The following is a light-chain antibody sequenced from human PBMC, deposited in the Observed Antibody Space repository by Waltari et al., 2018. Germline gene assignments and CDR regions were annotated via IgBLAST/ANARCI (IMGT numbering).Light chain of an antibody. CDR3: SSYAGSDTFVV. CDR2: DIN. V-gene: IGLV2-11*01. CDR1: SGDVGGYNY. J-gene: IGLJ2*01. Sequence: QSALTQPRSVSGSPGQSVTISCIGTSGDVGGYNYVSWYQHHSGQAPKLIIYDINKRHSWLPDRFSGSRSGNTASLTISRLQAEDEADYYCSSYAGSDTFVVLGGGTKVTVL.